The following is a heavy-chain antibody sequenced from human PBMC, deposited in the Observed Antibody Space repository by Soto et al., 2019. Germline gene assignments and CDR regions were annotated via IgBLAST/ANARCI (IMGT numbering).Heavy chain of an antibody. CDR1: GFTFSTHA. CDR2: FSGSGGNI. J-gene: IGHJ6*02. CDR3: AKDPPWTVGPLAMDV. V-gene: IGHV3-23*01. D-gene: IGHD2-2*01. Sequence: LRLSCVASGFTFSTHAMSWVRQAPGKGLEWVSTFSGSGGNIYYAESVKGRLTISRDDSKNTLYLQMNSLRVEDTAVYYCAKDPPWTVGPLAMDVWGQGTTVTVSS.